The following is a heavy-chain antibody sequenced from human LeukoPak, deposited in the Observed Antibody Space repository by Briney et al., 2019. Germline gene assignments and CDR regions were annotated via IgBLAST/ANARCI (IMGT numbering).Heavy chain of an antibody. V-gene: IGHV4-59*01. J-gene: IGHJ4*02. CDR1: GGSISSYY. CDR2: IYFSGST. CDR3: ARGSAGYYSSEGYSIAY. Sequence: SETLSLTCTVSGGSISSYYWSWIRQPPGKGLEWIGYIYFSGSTNYNPSLKSRVTISVDTSKNQFSLKMSSVTAADTAVYYCARGSAGYYSSEGYSIAYWGQGTLVTVSS. D-gene: IGHD3-9*01.